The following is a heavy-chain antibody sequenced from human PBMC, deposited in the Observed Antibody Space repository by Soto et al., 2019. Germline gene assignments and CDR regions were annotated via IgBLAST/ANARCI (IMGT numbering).Heavy chain of an antibody. CDR3: ARSDCSGGSCYFDY. CDR1: GFTFSSYA. D-gene: IGHD2-15*01. J-gene: IGHJ4*02. V-gene: IGHV3-30-3*01. CDR2: ISYDGSNK. Sequence: GGSLRLSCAASGFTFSSYAMHWVRQAPGKGLEWVAVISYDGSNKYYAGSVKGRFTISRDNSKNTLYLQMNSLRAEDTAVYYCARSDCSGGSCYFDYWGQGTLVTVSS.